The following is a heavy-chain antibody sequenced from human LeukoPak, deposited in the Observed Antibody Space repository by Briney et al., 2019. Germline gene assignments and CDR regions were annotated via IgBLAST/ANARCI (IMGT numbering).Heavy chain of an antibody. CDR2: ISSSSSYI. V-gene: IGHV3-21*01. CDR1: GFTFSSYS. D-gene: IGHD2-2*01. CDR3: ARARSSTSTIGH. Sequence: TGGSLRLSCAASGFTFSSYSMNWVRQAPGKGLEWVSSISSSSSYIYYAGSVKGRFTISRDNAKNSLYLQMNSLRAEDTAVYYCARARSSTSTIGHWGQGTLVTVSS. J-gene: IGHJ4*02.